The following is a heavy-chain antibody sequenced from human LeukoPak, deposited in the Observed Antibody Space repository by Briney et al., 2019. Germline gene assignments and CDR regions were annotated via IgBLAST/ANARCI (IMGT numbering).Heavy chain of an antibody. CDR2: IKQDGSMK. J-gene: IGHJ4*02. V-gene: IGHV3-7*01. CDR3: AMIEQVVSNVEGGY. D-gene: IGHD6-6*01. Sequence: GGSLRLSCVASGFSFSNYWMSWVRQAPGKGLEWVANIKQDGSMKGYVDSVRGRFTISRDNAKNSLYLQMSSLRADDTAVYFCAMIEQVVSNVEGGYWGQGTLVTVSS. CDR1: GFSFSNYW.